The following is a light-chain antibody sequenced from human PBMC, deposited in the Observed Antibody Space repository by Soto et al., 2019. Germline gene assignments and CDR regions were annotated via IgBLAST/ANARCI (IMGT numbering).Light chain of an antibody. CDR3: QQSYSIPRT. J-gene: IGKJ2*01. Sequence: DIQMTQSPSSLSASVGDRVTITCRASQSISTYLYWYQQKPGKAPKLTIYAASSLKSVIPSRFSGSGSGTDFTLTISSLQPEDFATYYCQQSYSIPRTFDQGTKLDIK. CDR1: QSISTY. V-gene: IGKV1-39*01. CDR2: AAS.